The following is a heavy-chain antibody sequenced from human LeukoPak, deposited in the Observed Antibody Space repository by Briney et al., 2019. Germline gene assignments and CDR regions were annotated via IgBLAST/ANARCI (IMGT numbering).Heavy chain of an antibody. CDR3: ASAIVGATIFDY. CDR1: RFTVSSNY. V-gene: IGHV3-66*02. J-gene: IGHJ4*02. D-gene: IGHD1-26*01. CDR2: IYSGGST. Sequence: GGSLRLSCAASRFTVSSNYMSWVRQAPGKGLEWVSVIYSGGSTYYADSVKGQFTISRDNSKNTLYLQMNSLRAEDTAVYYCASAIVGATIFDYWGQGTLVTVSS.